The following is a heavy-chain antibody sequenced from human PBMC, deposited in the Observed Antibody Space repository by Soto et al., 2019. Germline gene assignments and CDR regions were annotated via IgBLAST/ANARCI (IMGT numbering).Heavy chain of an antibody. J-gene: IGHJ4*02. Sequence: GGSLRLSCATSGFTFSDYYMSWIRQAPGKGLEWVSYIGTRGNTKYYADSVKGRFTISRDNFKNTLYLQMTSLRAEDTAVYYCASSPRDFYFDYWGQGALVTVSS. D-gene: IGHD3-3*01. CDR3: ASSPRDFYFDY. CDR1: GFTFSDYY. CDR2: IGTRGNTK. V-gene: IGHV3-11*01.